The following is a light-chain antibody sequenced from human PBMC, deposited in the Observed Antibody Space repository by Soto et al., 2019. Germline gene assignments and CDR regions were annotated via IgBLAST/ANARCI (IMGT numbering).Light chain of an antibody. CDR2: VAS. V-gene: IGKV3-20*01. CDR1: QSVSNY. CDR3: QQYGASPQT. Sequence: EIVLTQSPGTLSLSPEERATLSCRASQSVSNYLAWYQQKPGQAPRLLIYVASSRATGIPDRFSGSGSGTDFTLTISRLEPEDFAVYYCQQYGASPQTFGQGTKVDIK. J-gene: IGKJ1*01.